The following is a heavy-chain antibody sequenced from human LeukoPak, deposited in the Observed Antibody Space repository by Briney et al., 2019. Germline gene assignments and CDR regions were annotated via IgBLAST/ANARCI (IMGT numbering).Heavy chain of an antibody. V-gene: IGHV3-30*02. CDR3: AKDSGSYYYYYYMDV. CDR1: GFTFSSYG. CDR2: IRYDGSNK. Sequence: GGSLRLSCAASGFTFSSYGMHWVRQALGKGLEWVAFIRYDGSNKYYADSVKGRFTISRDNSKNTLYLQMNSLRAEDTAVYYCAKDSGSYYYYYYMDVWGKGTTVTVSS. J-gene: IGHJ6*03. D-gene: IGHD1-26*01.